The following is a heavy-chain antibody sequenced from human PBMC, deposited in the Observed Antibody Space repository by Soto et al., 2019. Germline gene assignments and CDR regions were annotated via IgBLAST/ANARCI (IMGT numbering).Heavy chain of an antibody. D-gene: IGHD2-2*01. CDR1: GYTFTGYY. J-gene: IGHJ6*02. CDR2: TNPNSGGT. V-gene: IGHV1-2*02. CDR3: ARGYDIVVVQAAMDYYYYGMDV. Sequence: ASVKVSCKASGYTFTGYYMHWVRQAPGQGLEWMGWTNPNSGGTNYAQKFQGRVTMTRDTSISTAYMELSRLRSDDTAVYYCARGYDIVVVQAAMDYYYYGMDVWGQGTTVTVSS.